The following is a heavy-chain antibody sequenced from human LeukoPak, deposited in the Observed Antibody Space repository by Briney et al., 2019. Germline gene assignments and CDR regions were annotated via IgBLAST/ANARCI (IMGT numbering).Heavy chain of an antibody. D-gene: IGHD2-2*01. J-gene: IGHJ4*02. Sequence: PGGSLRLSCAASGFTFSSYSMNWVRQAPGKGLEWVSSISSSSSYIYYADSVKGRFTISRDNSKNTLYLQMNSLRAEDTAVYYCAKGVFDIVVVPAAIHGDYWGQGTLVTVSS. V-gene: IGHV3-21*01. CDR2: ISSSSSYI. CDR3: AKGVFDIVVVPAAIHGDY. CDR1: GFTFSSYS.